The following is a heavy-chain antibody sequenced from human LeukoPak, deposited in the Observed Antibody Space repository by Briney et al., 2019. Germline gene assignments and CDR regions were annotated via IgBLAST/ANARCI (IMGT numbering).Heavy chain of an antibody. CDR1: GDTFTGNY. CDR2: INPNSGGT. CDR3: ARGTYGSGSCPDQPLDY. D-gene: IGHD3-10*01. Sequence: ASVKVSCKASGDTFTGNYMHWLRQAPGQGLEWMGWINPNSGGTNYAQKFQGRVTMTRDTSISTAYMELSRLRSDDTAVYYCARGTYGSGSCPDQPLDYWGQGTLVTVSS. V-gene: IGHV1-2*02. J-gene: IGHJ4*02.